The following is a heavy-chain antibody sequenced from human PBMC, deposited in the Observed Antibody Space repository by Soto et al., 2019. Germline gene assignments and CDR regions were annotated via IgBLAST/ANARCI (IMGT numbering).Heavy chain of an antibody. CDR2: INAGNGNT. D-gene: IGHD2-15*01. J-gene: IGHJ4*02. CDR1: GYTFTSYA. V-gene: IGHV1-3*01. CDR3: AKGVVVVAATWDY. Sequence: QVRLVQSGAEVKKPGASVKVSCKASGYTFTSYAMHWLRQAPGQRLEWLGWINAGNGNTKCSQKFQGRVTITRDTSASTDDMELSSLRSEDTAVYYCAKGVVVVAATWDYWGQGTLVTVSS.